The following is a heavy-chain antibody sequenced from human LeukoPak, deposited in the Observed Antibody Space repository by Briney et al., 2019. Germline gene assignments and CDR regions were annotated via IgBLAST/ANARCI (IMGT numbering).Heavy chain of an antibody. D-gene: IGHD3-22*01. Sequence: SETLSLTCAVYGGSFSGYYWSWIRQPPGKGLEWIGEINHSGSTNYNPSLKSRVTISVDTSKNQFSLKLSSVTAADTAVYYCARFLSSGYSPYFYYGMDVWGQGTTVTVSS. CDR3: ARFLSSGYSPYFYYGMDV. V-gene: IGHV4-34*01. CDR1: GGSFSGYY. CDR2: INHSGST. J-gene: IGHJ6*02.